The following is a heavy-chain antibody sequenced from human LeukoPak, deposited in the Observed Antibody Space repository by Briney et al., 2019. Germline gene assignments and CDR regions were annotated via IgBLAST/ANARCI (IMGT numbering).Heavy chain of an antibody. CDR3: AGSIAARPGLDY. Sequence: ASVKVSCKASGYTFTGYYMHWVRQAPGQGLEWMGWINPNSGGTNYAQKFQGRVTMTRDTSISTAYMELSRLRSEDTAVYYCAGSIAARPGLDYWGQGTLVTVSS. J-gene: IGHJ4*02. CDR2: INPNSGGT. V-gene: IGHV1-2*02. D-gene: IGHD6-6*01. CDR1: GYTFTGYY.